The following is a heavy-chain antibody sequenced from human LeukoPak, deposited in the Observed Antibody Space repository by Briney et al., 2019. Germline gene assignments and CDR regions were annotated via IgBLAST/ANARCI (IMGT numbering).Heavy chain of an antibody. CDR3: ARAGVTMIIRRLGAQFDY. J-gene: IGHJ4*02. CDR2: IYYSGST. V-gene: IGHV4-31*02. Sequence: NWVRQAPGKGLEWIGYIYYSGSTYYNPSLKSRVTISVDTSKNQFSLKLSSVTAADTAVYYCARAGVTMIIRRLGAQFDYWGQGTLVTVSS. D-gene: IGHD3-22*01.